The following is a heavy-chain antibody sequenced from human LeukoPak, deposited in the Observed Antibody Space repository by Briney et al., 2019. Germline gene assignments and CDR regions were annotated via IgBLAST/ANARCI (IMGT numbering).Heavy chain of an antibody. CDR1: GYTLIDYF. Sequence: ASVKVSCKASGYTLIDYFVHWLQQAPGKGLEWMGRVGPEDGKTKYAEKFQGRVTITADTSINTIYMELSSLRSDDTAVYFCAVKTPFDYWGQGTLVTVSS. CDR3: AVKTPFDY. CDR2: VGPEDGKT. J-gene: IGHJ4*02. V-gene: IGHV1-69-2*01.